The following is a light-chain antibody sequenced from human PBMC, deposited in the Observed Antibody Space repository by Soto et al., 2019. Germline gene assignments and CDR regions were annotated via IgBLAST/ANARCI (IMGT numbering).Light chain of an antibody. V-gene: IGKV3-15*01. CDR3: QQYQNWPPLT. CDR1: QGVTID. CDR2: DAS. Sequence: EIVMTQSPATLSVSPGETATLYCRASQGVTIDLAWYQQKPGQAPRLLIYDASTRATGIPARFSGSGSGTEFTLTISSLQSEDFAVYYCQQYQNWPPLTFGGGTRVEIK. J-gene: IGKJ4*01.